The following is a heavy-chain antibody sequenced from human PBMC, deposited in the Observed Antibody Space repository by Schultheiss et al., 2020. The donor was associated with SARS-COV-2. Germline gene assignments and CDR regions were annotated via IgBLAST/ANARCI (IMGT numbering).Heavy chain of an antibody. J-gene: IGHJ3*02. CDR1: GFTFSSYS. CDR2: IYSGGST. Sequence: GGSLRLSCAASGFTFSSYSMNWVRQAPGKGLEWVSVIYSGGSTYYADSVKGRFTISRDNSKNTLYLQMNSLRAEDTAVYYCARDVGDHDAFDIWGQGTMVTVSS. CDR3: ARDVGDHDAFDI. V-gene: IGHV3-66*01. D-gene: IGHD2-15*01.